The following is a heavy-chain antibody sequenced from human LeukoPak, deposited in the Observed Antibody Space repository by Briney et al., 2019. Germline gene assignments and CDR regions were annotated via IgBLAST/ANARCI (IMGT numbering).Heavy chain of an antibody. Sequence: GGSLRLSCAASRFTFSSYWMSWVRQAPGKGLEWVANIKQDGSEKYYVDSVKGRFTISRDNAKNSLYLQMNSLRAEDTAVYYCARTAGKWYFDLWGRGTLVTVSS. J-gene: IGHJ2*01. CDR2: IKQDGSEK. CDR1: RFTFSSYW. CDR3: ARTAGKWYFDL. D-gene: IGHD1-26*01. V-gene: IGHV3-7*01.